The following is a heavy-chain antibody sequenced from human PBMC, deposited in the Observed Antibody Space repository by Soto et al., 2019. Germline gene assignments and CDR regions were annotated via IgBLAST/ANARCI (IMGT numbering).Heavy chain of an antibody. CDR1: GFTFTDYY. V-gene: IGHV3-23*01. Sequence: GGSLRLSCAASGFTFTDYYMSWIRQIPGKGLEWISYISVRGDVIHYIDSVKGRFAISRDNSENTLYLQMNSLRAEDTAVYYCAKDYGSGTYKNYYYYIELRGKGTTVNVPS. D-gene: IGHD3-10*01. J-gene: IGHJ6*03. CDR2: ISVRGDVI. CDR3: AKDYGSGTYKNYYYYIEL.